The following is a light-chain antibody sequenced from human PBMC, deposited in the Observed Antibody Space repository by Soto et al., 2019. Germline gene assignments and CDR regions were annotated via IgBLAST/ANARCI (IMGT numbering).Light chain of an antibody. CDR3: QQYNSYPYT. CDR2: KAS. V-gene: IGKV1-5*03. CDR1: QSISNW. Sequence: DIQMTQSPSTPSASVGDRDTITCRANQSISNWLAWYQQKPGKAPKLLLYKASTLQSGVPSRFSGSGSGTEFTLTISSLQPDDFATYYCQQYNSYPYTFGQGTKVDIK. J-gene: IGKJ2*01.